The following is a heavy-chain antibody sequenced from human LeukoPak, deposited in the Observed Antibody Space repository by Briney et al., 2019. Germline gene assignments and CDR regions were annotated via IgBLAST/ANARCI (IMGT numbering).Heavy chain of an antibody. Sequence: PGGSLRLSCTASGFTFGDYAMSWVRQAPGKGLEWVGFIRGEAYGGTTEYAVPVKGRFTSSRADSNSIAYLQMNRLKSEDTAVYYCTRDRPPVLWFGAGKWDYYYYMDVWGKGTTVTIPS. D-gene: IGHD3-10*01. CDR3: TRDRPPVLWFGAGKWDYYYYMDV. J-gene: IGHJ6*03. V-gene: IGHV3-49*04. CDR1: GFTFGDYA. CDR2: IRGEAYGGTT.